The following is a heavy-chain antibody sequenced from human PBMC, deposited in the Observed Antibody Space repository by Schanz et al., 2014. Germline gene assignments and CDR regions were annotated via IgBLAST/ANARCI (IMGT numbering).Heavy chain of an antibody. V-gene: IGHV1-18*01. Sequence: QVQLVQSGAEVKKPGASVKVSCKASGYIFGSHGMTWVRQAPGQGPELMGWINAHTGNTQYAQKFQGRVNMTRDTVTTTVHLELTRLRTDDTAVFYCARGLHYDVETSFRSYDAFDFWGQGTKVTVSP. CDR2: INAHTGNT. CDR1: GYIFGSHG. J-gene: IGHJ3*01. CDR3: ARGLHYDVETSFRSYDAFDF. D-gene: IGHD3-10*02.